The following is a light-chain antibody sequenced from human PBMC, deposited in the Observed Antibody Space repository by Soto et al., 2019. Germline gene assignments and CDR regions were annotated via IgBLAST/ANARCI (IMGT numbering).Light chain of an antibody. CDR3: QHDKCYSIS. V-gene: IGKV1-5*01. J-gene: IGKJ5*01. Sequence: DIQMTQSPSTLSASVGDRVTITCRASQSVTRKLAWYQQKPGKAPKLLIFDASTLKSGVPSRFSGSGSATEFTLTISSLQPDDFSTYYGQHDKCYSISFGQGPRPEIK. CDR1: QSVTRK. CDR2: DAS.